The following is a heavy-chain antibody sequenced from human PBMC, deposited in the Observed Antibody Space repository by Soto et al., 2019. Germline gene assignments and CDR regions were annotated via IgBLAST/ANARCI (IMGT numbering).Heavy chain of an antibody. CDR3: ARARDDYGDYFWFDP. J-gene: IGHJ5*02. D-gene: IGHD4-17*01. CDR2: ISAYNGNT. V-gene: IGHV1-18*01. Sequence: GASVKVSCKASGYTFTSYGISWVRQAPGQGLEWMGWISAYNGNTNYAQKLQGRVTMTTDTSTSTAYMELRSLRSDDTAVYYCARARDDYGDYFWFDPWGQGTLVTVSS. CDR1: GYTFTSYG.